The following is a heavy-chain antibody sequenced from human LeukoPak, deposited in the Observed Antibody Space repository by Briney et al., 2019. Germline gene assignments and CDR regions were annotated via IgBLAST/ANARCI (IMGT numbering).Heavy chain of an antibody. D-gene: IGHD3-10*01. CDR1: GGSFSSYY. CDR3: ARNGGGHGYGSGSYRTCYYYGMDV. Sequence: SETLSLTCAVYGGSFSSYYWSWIRQPPGKGLEWIGEINHSGSTNYNPSLKSRVTISVDTSKNQFSLKLSSVTAADTAVYYCARNGGGHGYGSGSYRTCYYYGMDVWGQGTTVTVS. V-gene: IGHV4-34*01. J-gene: IGHJ6*02. CDR2: INHSGST.